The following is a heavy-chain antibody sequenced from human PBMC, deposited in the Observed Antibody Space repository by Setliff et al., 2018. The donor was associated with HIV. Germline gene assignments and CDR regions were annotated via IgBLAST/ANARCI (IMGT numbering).Heavy chain of an antibody. CDR3: ARGNGDSKFDY. V-gene: IGHV4-34*01. D-gene: IGHD4-17*01. J-gene: IGHJ4*02. CDR1: GGPFFSYS. CDR2: INHGATT. Sequence: SETLSLTCAVYGGPFFSYSWTWLRQPPGKGLEWIGEINHGATTYYSPSLKSRVTLSVDTSKSQFSLSLRSLTAADTAVYYCARGNGDSKFDYWGRGTLVTVSS.